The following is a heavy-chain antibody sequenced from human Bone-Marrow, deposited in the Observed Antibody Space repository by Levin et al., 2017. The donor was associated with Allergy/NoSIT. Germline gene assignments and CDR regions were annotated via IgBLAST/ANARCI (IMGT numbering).Heavy chain of an antibody. CDR1: FVSFNYFF. J-gene: IGHJ4*02. D-gene: IGHD6-25*01. CDR3: ARDFGSGWMPRFEN. CDR2: LSFAGRHT. V-gene: IGHV3-30*06. Sequence: GGSLLLSFSFSFVSFNYFFLLFVRYSPCPFLSFVSLLSFAGRHTAYRDSVKGRFTISRDNSKNTLYLEMKNLRPEDTAIYYCARDFGSGWMPRFENRGQGILVTVSS.